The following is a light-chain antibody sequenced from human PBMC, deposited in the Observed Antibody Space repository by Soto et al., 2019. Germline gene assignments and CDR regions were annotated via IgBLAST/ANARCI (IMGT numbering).Light chain of an antibody. CDR3: AAWDESPNVPV. CDR2: SDN. J-gene: IGLJ3*02. CDR1: NSNIGRNT. Sequence: QSVLTQPPSASGTPGQRVIISCSGSNSNIGRNTVNWYQQFPGAAPNLLIHSDNERPSGVPDRFSGSRSGTSASLAISGLQSEDEADYYCAAWDESPNVPVFGGGTKLTVL. V-gene: IGLV1-44*01.